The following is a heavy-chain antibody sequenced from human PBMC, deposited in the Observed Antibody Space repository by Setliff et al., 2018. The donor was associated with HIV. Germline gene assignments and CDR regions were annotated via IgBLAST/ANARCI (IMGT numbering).Heavy chain of an antibody. J-gene: IGHJ6*03. Sequence: PSETLSLTCAVSGGSSSSGYWSWIRQPPGKGLEWIGYIYTSGSTNYNPSLKSRVTISVDTSKNQFSLKLSSVTAADTAVYYCARVGGAYYYYYYYMDVWGKGTTVTVSS. CDR2: IYTSGST. V-gene: IGHV4-4*08. CDR1: GGSSSSGY. D-gene: IGHD3-16*01. CDR3: ARVGGAYYYYYYYMDV.